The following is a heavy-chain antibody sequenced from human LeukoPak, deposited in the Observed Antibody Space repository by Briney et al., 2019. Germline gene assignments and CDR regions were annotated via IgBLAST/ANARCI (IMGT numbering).Heavy chain of an antibody. CDR3: ARDRYYYDSSGLFNDY. J-gene: IGHJ4*02. CDR1: GYSISSGYY. Sequence: SETLSLTCTVSGYSISSGYYWGWIRQPPGKGLEWIGSIYHSGSTYYNPSLKSRVTISVDTSKNQFPLKLSSVTAADTAVYYCARDRYYYDSSGLFNDYWGQGTLVTVSS. V-gene: IGHV4-38-2*02. CDR2: IYHSGST. D-gene: IGHD3-22*01.